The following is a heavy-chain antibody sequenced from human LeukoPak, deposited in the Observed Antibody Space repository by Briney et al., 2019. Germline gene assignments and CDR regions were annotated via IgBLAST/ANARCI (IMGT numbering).Heavy chain of an antibody. CDR1: GYSFTSYW. Sequence: GESLKISCKGSGYSFTSYWIGWVRPMPGKGLEWMGIIYPADSDTRYSPSFQGQVTISADKSISTAYLQWSSLKASDTAMYYCVRLSGSGSNAYDIWGQGTMVTVSS. D-gene: IGHD6-19*01. CDR3: VRLSGSGSNAYDI. V-gene: IGHV5-51*01. J-gene: IGHJ3*02. CDR2: IYPADSDT.